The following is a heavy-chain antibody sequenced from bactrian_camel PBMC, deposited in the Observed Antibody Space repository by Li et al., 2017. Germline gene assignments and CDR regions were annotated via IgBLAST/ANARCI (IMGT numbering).Heavy chain of an antibody. D-gene: IGHD3*01. Sequence: HVQLVESGGGSVQAGGSLRLSCAVSGFALNRGCLGWVRQAPGKGREGVATFDIDGSTCYIDSVKGRFTISRDNAKDTLYLQMNSLKIEDTAVYYCALGSSRQATMTARGKGTQVTVS. CDR2: FDIDGST. J-gene: IGHJ4*01. CDR1: GFALNRGC. V-gene: IGHV3S9*01.